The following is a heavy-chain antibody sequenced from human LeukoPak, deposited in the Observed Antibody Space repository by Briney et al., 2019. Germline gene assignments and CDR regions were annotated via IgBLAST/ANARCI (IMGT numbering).Heavy chain of an antibody. V-gene: IGHV3-20*04. CDR1: GFTFDDYG. CDR2: INWNGGST. CDR3: ARRIAGYYMDV. Sequence: GGSLRLSCAASGFTFDDYGMSWVRQAPGKGLEWVSGINWNGGSTGYADSVKGRFTISRDNAKNSLYLQMNSLRAEDTVLYYCARRIAGYYMDVWGKGTTVTVSS. D-gene: IGHD6-13*01. J-gene: IGHJ6*03.